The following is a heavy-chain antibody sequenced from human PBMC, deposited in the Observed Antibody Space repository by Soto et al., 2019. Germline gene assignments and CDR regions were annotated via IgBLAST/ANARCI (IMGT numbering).Heavy chain of an antibody. CDR2: IYYSGST. V-gene: IGHV4-30-4*01. Sequence: QVQLQESGPGLVKPAQTLSLTCTVSGGSISSGDYYWSWIRQPPGKGLEWIGYIYYSGSTYYNPSLKSRVTISVDTSKNQFSLKLSSVTAADTAVYYCASPRGSSGYYYVWDYWGQGTLVTVSS. CDR1: GGSISSGDYY. CDR3: ASPRGSSGYYYVWDY. J-gene: IGHJ4*02. D-gene: IGHD3-22*01.